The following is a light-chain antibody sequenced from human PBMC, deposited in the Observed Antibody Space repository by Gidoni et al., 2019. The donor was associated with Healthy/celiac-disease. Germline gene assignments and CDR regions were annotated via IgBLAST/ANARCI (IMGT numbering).Light chain of an antibody. J-gene: IGKJ4*01. CDR1: QSVSSSY. V-gene: IGKV3-20*01. CDR3: QQYGSSPLT. CDR2: GAS. Sequence: DIVLTQPPGTLSLSPGERATLSCSASQSVSSSYLAWYQQKPGQAPRLLICGASSRATGIPDRFSGSGSGTDFTLTISRLEPEDFAVYYCQQYGSSPLTFGGGTKVEIK.